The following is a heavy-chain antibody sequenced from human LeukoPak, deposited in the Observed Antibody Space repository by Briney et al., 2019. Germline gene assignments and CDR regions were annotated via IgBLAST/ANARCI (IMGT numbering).Heavy chain of an antibody. J-gene: IGHJ6*03. CDR2: ISSSGSTI. Sequence: TGGSLRLSCAASGFTFSDYYMSWIRQAPGKGLEWVSYISSSGSTIYYADSVKGRFTISRDNAKNSLYLQMNSLRAEDTAVYYCAREGSDWNYYYYMDVWGKGTTVTISS. D-gene: IGHD6-19*01. V-gene: IGHV3-11*04. CDR1: GFTFSDYY. CDR3: AREGSDWNYYYYMDV.